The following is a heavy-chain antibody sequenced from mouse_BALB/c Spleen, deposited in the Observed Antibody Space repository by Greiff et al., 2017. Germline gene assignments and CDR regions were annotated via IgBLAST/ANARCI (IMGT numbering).Heavy chain of an antibody. CDR1: GFSLTSYG. V-gene: IGHV2-9*02. J-gene: IGHJ2*01. CDR2: IWAGGST. CDR3: ASGNYDYFDY. Sequence: VKLVESGPGLVAPSQSLSITCTVSGFSLTSYGVHWVRQPPGKGLEWLGVIWAGGSTNYNSALMSRLSISKDNSKSQVFLKMNSLQTDDTAMYYCASGNYDYFDYWGQGTTLTVSS. D-gene: IGHD2-1*01.